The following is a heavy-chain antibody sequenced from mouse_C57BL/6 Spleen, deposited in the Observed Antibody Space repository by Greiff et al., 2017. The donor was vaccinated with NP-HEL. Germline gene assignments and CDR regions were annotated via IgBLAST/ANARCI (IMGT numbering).Heavy chain of an antibody. Sequence: EVQLQQSGAELVKPGASVSLSCTASGFNITDYYMHWVQQRTEQGLEWIGRIDPEDGETKYAPQFQGKATITADTSSNTAYLLLSSLATEDTAVDYVALDSSGLDDWGQGTTLTVSS. CDR1: GFNITDYY. D-gene: IGHD3-2*02. V-gene: IGHV14-2*01. CDR3: ALDSSGLDD. CDR2: IDPEDGET. J-gene: IGHJ2*01.